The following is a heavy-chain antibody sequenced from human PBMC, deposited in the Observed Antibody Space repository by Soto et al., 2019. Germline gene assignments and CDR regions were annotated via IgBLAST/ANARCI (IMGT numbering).Heavy chain of an antibody. Sequence: EVQLVESGGGLVKPGRSLRLSCTASGFTFGDYAMSWFRQAPGKGLEWVGFIRSKAYGGTTEYAASVKGRFTISRDDSKSIAYLQMNSLKTEDTAVYYCTRDHGNWNYVNWFDPWGQGTLVTVSS. CDR1: GFTFGDYA. CDR2: IRSKAYGGTT. D-gene: IGHD1-7*01. CDR3: TRDHGNWNYVNWFDP. J-gene: IGHJ5*02. V-gene: IGHV3-49*05.